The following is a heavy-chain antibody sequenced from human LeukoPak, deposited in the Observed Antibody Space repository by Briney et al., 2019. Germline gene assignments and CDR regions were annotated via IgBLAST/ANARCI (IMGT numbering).Heavy chain of an antibody. CDR3: TRGTGGGRTDDY. V-gene: IGHV4-61*01. J-gene: IGHJ4*02. Sequence: PSETLSLTCTVSGGSVSSGSHYWSWIRQPPGKGLEWIGYIFNSGSSSSNPSLKSRVTISLDTSKNQFFLKLSSVTAADTAVYYCTRGTGGGRTDDYWGQGTLVTVSS. CDR2: IFNSGSS. D-gene: IGHD2-8*02. CDR1: GGSVSSGSHY.